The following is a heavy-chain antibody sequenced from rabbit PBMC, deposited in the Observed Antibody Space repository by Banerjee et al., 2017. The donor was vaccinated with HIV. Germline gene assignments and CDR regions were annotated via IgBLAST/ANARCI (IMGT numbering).Heavy chain of an antibody. CDR2: INTSTGNT. CDR3: ARDLAGVIGWKLNL. CDR1: GFSFSNKYV. D-gene: IGHD4-1*01. V-gene: IGHV1S45*01. J-gene: IGHJ4*01. Sequence: QEQLEESGGGLVKPEGSLTLTCKASGFSFSNKYVMCWVRQAPGKGLEWIGCINTSTGNTVYASWAKGRFTIARTSSTTVTLQMTSLTAADTATDFCARDLAGVIGWKLNLWGPRTLVTVS.